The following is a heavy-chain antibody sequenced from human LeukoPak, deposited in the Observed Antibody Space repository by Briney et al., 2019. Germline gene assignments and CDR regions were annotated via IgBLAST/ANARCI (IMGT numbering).Heavy chain of an antibody. D-gene: IGHD3-22*01. CDR3: ARARSGYRFTFYC. J-gene: IGHJ4*02. CDR2: ISTSGST. CDR1: GASISNYY. V-gene: IGHV4-4*09. Sequence: SETLSLTCAVSGASISNYYWSWIRQAPGKGLEGIGYISTSGSTNYNRALKSRVSISLDTSKNRFSLNLNFVTAADTAVYYCARARSGYRFTFYCWGQGALVTVSS.